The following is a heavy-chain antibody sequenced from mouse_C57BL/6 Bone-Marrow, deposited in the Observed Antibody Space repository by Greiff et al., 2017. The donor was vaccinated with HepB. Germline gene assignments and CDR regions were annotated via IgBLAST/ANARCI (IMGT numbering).Heavy chain of an antibody. J-gene: IGHJ4*01. CDR3: ARSRGNYYAMDY. V-gene: IGHV1-20*01. CDR1: GYSFTGYF. Sequence: EVQLVESGPELVKPGDSVKISCKASGYSFTGYFMNWVMQSHGKSLEWIGRINPYNGDTFYNQKFKGKATLTVDKSSSTAHMELRSLTSEDSAVYYCARSRGNYYAMDYWGQGTSVTVSS. CDR2: INPYNGDT.